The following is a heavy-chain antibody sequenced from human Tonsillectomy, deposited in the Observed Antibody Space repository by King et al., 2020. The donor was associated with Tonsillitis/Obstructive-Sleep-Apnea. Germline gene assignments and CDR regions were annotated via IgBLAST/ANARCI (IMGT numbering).Heavy chain of an antibody. CDR3: ARGGGYCSVTSCYTDY. D-gene: IGHD2-2*02. J-gene: IGHJ4*02. CDR2: IKHGGST. Sequence: VQLQQWGAGLLKPSETLSLTCAVYGGSFSGYYWSWIRQPPGKGLVWIGEIKHGGSTNYNPSLQSLVTISVDTSKNQFSLKLSSVTAADTAVYYCARGGGYCSVTSCYTDYWGQGTLVTVSS. CDR1: GGSFSGYY. V-gene: IGHV4-34*01.